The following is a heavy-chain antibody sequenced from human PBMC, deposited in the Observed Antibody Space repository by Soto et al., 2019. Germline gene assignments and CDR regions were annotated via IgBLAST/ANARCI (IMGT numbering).Heavy chain of an antibody. CDR2: MNPNSGNT. V-gene: IGHV1-8*01. J-gene: IGHJ6*02. CDR3: ASVWRDGSVIYFYNGMDV. CDR1: GYTFTSYD. Sequence: ASVKVSCKASGYTFTSYDINWVRQATGQGLEWMGWMNPNSGNTDYAQKFQGRVTMTRNTSISTAYMELSSLRSEDTAVYYCASVWRDGSVIYFYNGMDVWGQGTTVTVSS. D-gene: IGHD2-21*01.